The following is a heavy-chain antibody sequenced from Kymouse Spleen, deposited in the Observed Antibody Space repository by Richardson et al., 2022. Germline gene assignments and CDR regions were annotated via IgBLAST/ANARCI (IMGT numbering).Heavy chain of an antibody. CDR2: IWYDGSNK. V-gene: IGHV3-33*01. J-gene: IGHJ6*02. CDR1: GFTFSSYG. D-gene: IGHD1-7*01. CDR3: AREEGGTTGGTTTTVWTS. Sequence: QVQLVESGGGVVQPGRSLRLSCAASGFTFSSYGMHWVRQAPGKGLEWVAVIWYDGSNKYYADSVKGRFTISRDNSKNTLYLQMNSLRAEDTAVYYCAREEGGTTGGTTTTVWTSGAKGPRSPSPQ.